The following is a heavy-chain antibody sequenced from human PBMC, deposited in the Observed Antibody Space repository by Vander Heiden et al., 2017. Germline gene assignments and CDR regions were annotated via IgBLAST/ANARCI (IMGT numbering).Heavy chain of an antibody. CDR2: ISYDGSNK. V-gene: IGHV3-30*18. CDR1: GFTFSSHG. D-gene: IGHD1-1*01. Sequence: QVQLVESGGGTDQPGRSLRLSCAASGFTFSSHGMHWVRQAPGKGLEWVAVISYDGSNKYYADSVKGRFTISRDNSKNTLYLQMNSLRAEDTAVYYCANQEATGDYYYYYGMDVWGQGTTVTVSS. CDR3: ANQEATGDYYYYYGMDV. J-gene: IGHJ6*02.